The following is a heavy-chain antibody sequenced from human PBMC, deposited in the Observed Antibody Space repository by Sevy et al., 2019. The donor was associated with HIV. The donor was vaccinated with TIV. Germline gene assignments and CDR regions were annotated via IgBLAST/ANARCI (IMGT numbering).Heavy chain of an antibody. D-gene: IGHD4-17*01. J-gene: IGHJ4*01. CDR3: VCDFAPSATTVAHFDY. V-gene: IGHV3-48*03. CDR1: GFIFSSYE. CDR2: ISQSGGIT. Sequence: GGSLRLSCAASGFIFSSYEMSWVRQAPGKGLEWVSHISQSGGITYYSDSVKGRFTISRDNDKNSLYLQMNSLRAEDTAIYYCVCDFAPSATTVAHFDYWGHGTLVTVSS.